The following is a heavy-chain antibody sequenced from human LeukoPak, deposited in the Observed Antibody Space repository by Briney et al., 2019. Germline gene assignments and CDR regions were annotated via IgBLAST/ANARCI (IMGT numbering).Heavy chain of an antibody. V-gene: IGHV3-33*01. D-gene: IGHD3-10*01. CDR2: IWYDGSNK. CDR3: ARDGSRAPETYYYGSGSYYKQAPYFDY. Sequence: PGRSLRLSCAASGFTFSSYGMHWVRQAPGKGLEWVAVIWYDGSNKYYADSVKGRFTISRDNSKNTLYLQMNSLRAEDTAVYYCARDGSRAPETYYYGSGSYYKQAPYFDYWGQGTLVTVSS. CDR1: GFTFSSYG. J-gene: IGHJ4*02.